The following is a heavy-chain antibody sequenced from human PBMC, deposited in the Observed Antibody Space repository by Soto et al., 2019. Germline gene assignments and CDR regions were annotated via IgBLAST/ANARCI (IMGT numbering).Heavy chain of an antibody. D-gene: IGHD1-7*01. CDR2: FDPEDGET. Sequence: ASVKVSCKVSGYTLTELSMHWVRQAPGKGLEWMGGFDPEDGETIYAQKFQGRVTMTEDTSTDTAYMELSSLRSEDTAVYYCATDLRLLTGTTASDYWGQGTLVTVSS. V-gene: IGHV1-24*01. CDR3: ATDLRLLTGTTASDY. CDR1: GYTLTELS. J-gene: IGHJ4*02.